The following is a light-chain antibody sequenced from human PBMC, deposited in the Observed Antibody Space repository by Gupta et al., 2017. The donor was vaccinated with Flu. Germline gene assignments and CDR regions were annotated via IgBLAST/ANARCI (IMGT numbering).Light chain of an antibody. V-gene: IGLV1-51*02. Sequence: QSVLTQPPSVSAALGQKVTIPCSGSSPNIGNNLVSWYQQLPGTAPKLLIYENNKRPSGIPDRFSGSKSGTSATLAITGLQAGDEADYYCGTWDITLSALVLFGGGTKLTVL. J-gene: IGLJ2*01. CDR3: GTWDITLSALVL. CDR1: SPNIGNNL. CDR2: ENN.